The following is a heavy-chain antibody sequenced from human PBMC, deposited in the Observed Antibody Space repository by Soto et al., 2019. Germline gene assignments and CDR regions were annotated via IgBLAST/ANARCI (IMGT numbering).Heavy chain of an antibody. V-gene: IGHV4-4*02. CDR1: GDSINCSHW. Sequence: SETLSLTCVVSGDSINCSHWWNWVRQPPEKGLEWIGQISHSGNTSYNPSLTSRVTISVDKSKSHFSLKLTSVTAADTAVYYCAARHFWSRPWTDRRLDYWGQGTLVTVSS. CDR2: ISHSGNT. D-gene: IGHD3-3*02. CDR3: AARHFWSRPWTDRRLDY. J-gene: IGHJ4*02.